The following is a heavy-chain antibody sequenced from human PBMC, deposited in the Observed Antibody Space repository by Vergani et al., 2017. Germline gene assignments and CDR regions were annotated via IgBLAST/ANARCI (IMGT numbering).Heavy chain of an antibody. D-gene: IGHD3-10*01. V-gene: IGHV4-59*12. Sequence: QVQLQESGPGLVKPSETLSLTCTVSGGSISSYYWSWIRQPPGKGLEWIGYIYYSGSTNYNPSLKSRVTISVDTSKNQFSLKLSSVTAADTAVYYCAGGGESPDYWGQGTLVTVSS. CDR3: AGGGESPDY. CDR1: GGSISSYY. CDR2: IYYSGST. J-gene: IGHJ4*02.